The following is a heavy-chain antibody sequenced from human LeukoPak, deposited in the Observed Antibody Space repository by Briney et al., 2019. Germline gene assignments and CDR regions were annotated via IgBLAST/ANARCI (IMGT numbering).Heavy chain of an antibody. Sequence: ASVKVSCKASGYTFTSYYMHWVRQAPGQGLEWMGIINPSGGSTSYAQKFQGRVTMTRNTSTSTVYMELSSLRSEDTAVYYCAREEGGTRSIDYWGQGTLVTVSS. V-gene: IGHV1-46*01. CDR3: AREEGGTRSIDY. J-gene: IGHJ4*02. CDR2: INPSGGST. CDR1: GYTFTSYY. D-gene: IGHD1-1*01.